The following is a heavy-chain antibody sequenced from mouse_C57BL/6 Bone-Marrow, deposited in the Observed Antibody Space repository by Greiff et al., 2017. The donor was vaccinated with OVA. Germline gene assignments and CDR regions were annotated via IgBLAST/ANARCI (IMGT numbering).Heavy chain of an antibody. J-gene: IGHJ1*03. CDR3: AYDYDGVWYFDV. Sequence: EVKLLESGPGLVKPSQSLSLTCSVTGYSITSGYYWNWIRQFPGNKLEWMGYISYDGSNNYNPSLKNRISITRDTSKNQFFLKLNSVTTEDTATYYCAYDYDGVWYFDVWGTGTTVTVSS. CDR1: GYSITSGYY. D-gene: IGHD2-4*01. CDR2: ISYDGSN. V-gene: IGHV3-6*01.